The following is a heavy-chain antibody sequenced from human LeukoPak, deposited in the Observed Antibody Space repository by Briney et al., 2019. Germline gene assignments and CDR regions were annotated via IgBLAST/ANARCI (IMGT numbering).Heavy chain of an antibody. CDR2: INPNSGGT. CDR3: ARGQRVYSSRHNWFDP. J-gene: IGHJ5*02. Sequence: ASVKVSCKASGYTFTSYGISWVRQAPGQGLEWMGWINPNSGGTNYAQKFQGRVTMTRDTSISTAYMELSRLRSDDTAVYYCARGQRVYSSRHNWFDPWGQGTLVTVSS. D-gene: IGHD6-19*01. V-gene: IGHV1-2*02. CDR1: GYTFTSYG.